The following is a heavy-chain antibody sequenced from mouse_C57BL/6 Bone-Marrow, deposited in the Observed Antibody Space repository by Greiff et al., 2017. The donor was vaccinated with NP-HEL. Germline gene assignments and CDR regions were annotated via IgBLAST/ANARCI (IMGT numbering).Heavy chain of an antibody. CDR2: ISDGGSYT. Sequence: EVQLVESGGGLVKPGGSLKLSCAASGFTFSSYAMSWVRQTPEKRLEWVATISDGGSYTYYPDNVKGRFTISRDNAKNNLYLQMSHLKSEDTAMYYCARDRGGYDRFAYWGQGTLVTVSA. D-gene: IGHD2-2*01. J-gene: IGHJ3*01. CDR1: GFTFSSYA. V-gene: IGHV5-4*01. CDR3: ARDRGGYDRFAY.